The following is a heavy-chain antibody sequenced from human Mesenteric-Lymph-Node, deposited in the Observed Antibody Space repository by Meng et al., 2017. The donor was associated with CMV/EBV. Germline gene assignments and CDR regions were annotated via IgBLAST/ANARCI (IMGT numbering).Heavy chain of an antibody. V-gene: IGHV3-7*01. CDR3: VKYSSRAMDV. J-gene: IGHJ6*02. Sequence: GESLKISCAASGFAFDNFWMTWVRQAPGKGLEWVAHIKYDGSQVKYVDSVKGNFSVSRDNAKNSLYLQMNSLRVGDTAVYYCVKYSSRAMDVWGQGTMVTVSS. CDR1: GFAFDNFW. CDR2: IKYDGSQV. D-gene: IGHD2/OR15-2a*01.